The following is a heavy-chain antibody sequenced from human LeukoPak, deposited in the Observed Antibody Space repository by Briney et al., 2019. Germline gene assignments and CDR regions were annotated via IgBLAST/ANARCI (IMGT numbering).Heavy chain of an antibody. CDR1: GGSFSGYY. Sequence: SETLSLTCAVYGGSFSGYYWSWIRQPPGKGLEWIGYIYHSGSTYYNPSLKSRVTISVDRSKNQFSLKLSSVTAADTAVYYCARELVGATANWFDPWGQGTLVTVSS. CDR3: ARELVGATANWFDP. V-gene: IGHV4-34*01. J-gene: IGHJ5*01. CDR2: IYHSGST. D-gene: IGHD1-26*01.